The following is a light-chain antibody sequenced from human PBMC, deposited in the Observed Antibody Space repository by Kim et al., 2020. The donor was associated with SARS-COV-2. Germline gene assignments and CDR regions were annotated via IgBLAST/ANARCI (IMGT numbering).Light chain of an antibody. V-gene: IGKV4-1*01. CDR3: QRYYTAPLT. CDR1: LSVLYITNNKDY. CDR2: WAS. J-gene: IGKJ3*01. Sequence: ATINCKPLLSVLYITNNKDYLTSYHRRAGQPPTVLIYWASTRESGVPDRFSGSGSGTDFTLTISSLQAQNVAVYYSQRYYTAPLTFGVGTTVDIK.